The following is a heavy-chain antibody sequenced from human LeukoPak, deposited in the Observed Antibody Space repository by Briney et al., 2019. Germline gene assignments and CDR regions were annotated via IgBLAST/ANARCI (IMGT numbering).Heavy chain of an antibody. CDR3: ARGGPQRLPAAVFDY. CDR1: GGSISNYY. Sequence: NPSETLSLTCTVSGGSISNYYWSWIRQPPGKGLEWIGYIYYSGSTNYNPSLKSRVTISVDTSKNQFSLKLSSVTAADTAVYYCARGGPQRLPAAVFDYWGQGTLVTVSS. D-gene: IGHD2-2*01. J-gene: IGHJ4*02. CDR2: IYYSGST. V-gene: IGHV4-59*01.